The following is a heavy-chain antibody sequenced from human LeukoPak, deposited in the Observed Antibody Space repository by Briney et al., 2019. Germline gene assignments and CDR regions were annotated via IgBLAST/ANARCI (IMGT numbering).Heavy chain of an antibody. D-gene: IGHD3-16*01. CDR2: IKKDGSEK. J-gene: IGHJ5*02. CDR1: GFTFNRYN. CDR3: ASQSYARFDP. Sequence: GGSLRLSCAASGFTFNRYNMNWVRRAPGKGLEWVANIKKDGSEKYYVDSVKGRFTISRDNAKNSLYLQMNSLRAEDTAVYYCASQSYARFDPWGQGTLVTVSS. V-gene: IGHV3-7*01.